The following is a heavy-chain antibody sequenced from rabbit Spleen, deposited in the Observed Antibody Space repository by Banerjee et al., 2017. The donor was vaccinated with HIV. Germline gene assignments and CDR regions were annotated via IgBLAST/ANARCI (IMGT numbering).Heavy chain of an antibody. CDR1: GFSFSSGYD. Sequence: QSLEESGGGLVKPGASLTLTCKASGFSFSSGYDIVWVRQAPGKGLEWIGYIYSTIHYTYYANWAKGRFTISKTSSTMVTLQMTSLTVADTATYFCARDVGIDVYRFSLWGQGTLVTVS. D-gene: IGHD4-2*01. J-gene: IGHJ4*01. CDR2: IYSTIHYT. CDR3: ARDVGIDVYRFSL. V-gene: IGHV1S40*01.